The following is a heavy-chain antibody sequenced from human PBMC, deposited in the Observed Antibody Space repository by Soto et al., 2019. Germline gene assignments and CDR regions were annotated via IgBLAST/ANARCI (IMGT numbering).Heavy chain of an antibody. V-gene: IGHV3-11*01. CDR1: GFSFSDYY. CDR3: ANLAKNYYHYMDV. J-gene: IGHJ6*03. D-gene: IGHD1-26*01. CDR2: ISTSGSST. Sequence: PGRSLRLSCAASGFSFSDYYMSWIRQAPGKGLEWVSLISTSGSSTDYADSVKGRFTISRDNAKNSLSLQMNSLRAEVTAVYYCANLAKNYYHYMDVWGKGTTVTVSS.